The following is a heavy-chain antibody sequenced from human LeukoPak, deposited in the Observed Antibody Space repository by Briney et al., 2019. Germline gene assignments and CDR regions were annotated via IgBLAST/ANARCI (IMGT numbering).Heavy chain of an antibody. Sequence: GSLRLSCAASGFTFNNYAMSWVRQPPGKGLEWIGFIYYSGSPYYNPSLKSRVTISVDTSKNQFSLKLSSVTAADTAVYYCARMGWLPSNWYFDLWGRGTLVTVSS. CDR1: GFTFNNYA. D-gene: IGHD5-12*01. J-gene: IGHJ2*01. V-gene: IGHV4-38-2*01. CDR2: IYYSGSP. CDR3: ARMGWLPSNWYFDL.